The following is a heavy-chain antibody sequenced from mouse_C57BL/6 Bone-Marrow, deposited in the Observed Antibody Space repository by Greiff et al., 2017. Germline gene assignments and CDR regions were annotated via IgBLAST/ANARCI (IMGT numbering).Heavy chain of an antibody. D-gene: IGHD2-4*01. CDR2: IDPENGDT. CDR1: GFNIKDDY. Sequence: VQLQQSGAELVRPGASVTLSCTASGFNIKDDYMHWVKQRPEQGLEWIGWIDPENGDTEYASKFQGKATITADTSSNTAYLQLSSLTSEDTAVYYCTVYDYDRGDYWGQGTTLTVSS. J-gene: IGHJ2*01. V-gene: IGHV14-4*01. CDR3: TVYDYDRGDY.